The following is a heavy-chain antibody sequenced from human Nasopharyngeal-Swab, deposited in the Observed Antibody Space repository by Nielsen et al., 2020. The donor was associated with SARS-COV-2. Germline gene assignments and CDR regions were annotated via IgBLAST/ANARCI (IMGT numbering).Heavy chain of an antibody. V-gene: IGHV4-31*02. D-gene: IGHD3-10*01. CDR3: ARDLIYYYGSGSYGAPHYYYYGMDV. J-gene: IGHJ6*02. Sequence: WIRQPPGKGLEWIGYIYYSGSTYYNPFLKSRVTISVDTSKNQFSLKLSSVTAADTAVYYCARDLIYYYGSGSYGAPHYYYYGMDVWGQGTTVTVSS. CDR2: IYYSGST.